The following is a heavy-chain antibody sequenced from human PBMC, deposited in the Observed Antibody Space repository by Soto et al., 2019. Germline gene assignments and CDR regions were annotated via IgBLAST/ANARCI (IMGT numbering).Heavy chain of an antibody. CDR1: GFTFSSYG. Sequence: QVQLVESGGGVVQPGRSLRLSCAASGFTFSSYGMHWVRQAPGKGLEWVAVISYDGSNKYYADSVKGRFTISRDNSKNTLYLQMNSRRAEDTAVYYCANGPSNPFGYWGQGTLVTVSS. CDR3: ANGPSNPFGY. CDR2: ISYDGSNK. V-gene: IGHV3-30*18. J-gene: IGHJ4*02.